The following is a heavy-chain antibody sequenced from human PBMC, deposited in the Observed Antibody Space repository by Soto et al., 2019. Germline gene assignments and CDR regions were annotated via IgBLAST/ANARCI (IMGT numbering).Heavy chain of an antibody. Sequence: QVQLQESGPGLVKPSQTLSLTCTVSGGSISSGGYYWSWIRQHPGKGLEWIGYIYYSGSTYYNPSLKSRVTISVDTSKIPFSLKLSSVTAADTAVYYCARTRADCSGGSCYSGTFDYWGQGTLVTVSS. J-gene: IGHJ4*02. V-gene: IGHV4-31*03. CDR3: ARTRADCSGGSCYSGTFDY. D-gene: IGHD2-15*01. CDR1: GGSISSGGYY. CDR2: IYYSGST.